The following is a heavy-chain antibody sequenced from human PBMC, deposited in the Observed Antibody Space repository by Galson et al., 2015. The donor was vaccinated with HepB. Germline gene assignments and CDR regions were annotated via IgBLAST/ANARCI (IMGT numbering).Heavy chain of an antibody. J-gene: IGHJ5*02. CDR2: INTYSGNT. D-gene: IGHD2-21*02. V-gene: IGHV1-18*01. CDR1: GYSFTNYG. Sequence: SVKVSCKASGYSFTNYGVTWVRQAPGQGLEWMGWINTYSGNTIYAQNVQGRVTMTTDTSTSTVYMELRGLRSDDTAVYYCARDYLVTSKSFFDPWGQGTLVTVSS. CDR3: ARDYLVTSKSFFDP.